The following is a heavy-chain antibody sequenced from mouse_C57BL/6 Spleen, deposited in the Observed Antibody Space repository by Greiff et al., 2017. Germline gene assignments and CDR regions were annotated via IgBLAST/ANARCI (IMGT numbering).Heavy chain of an antibody. Sequence: VQLKQPGAELVKPGASVKMSCKASGYTFTSYWITWVKQRPGQGLEWIGDIYPGSGSTNYNEKFKSKATLTVDTSSSTAYMQLSSLTSEDSAVYYCARCRNYYGNYGFDYWGQGTTLTVSS. V-gene: IGHV1-55*01. D-gene: IGHD2-1*01. CDR2: IYPGSGST. J-gene: IGHJ2*01. CDR1: GYTFTSYW. CDR3: ARCRNYYGNYGFDY.